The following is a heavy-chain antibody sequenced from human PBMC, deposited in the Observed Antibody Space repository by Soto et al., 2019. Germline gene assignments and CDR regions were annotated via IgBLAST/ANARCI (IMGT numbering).Heavy chain of an antibody. V-gene: IGHV3-74*01. CDR1: ECNFISYG. J-gene: IGHJ6*02. CDR2: INSDGSST. CDR3: ARDGGYSYGPYYGMDV. Sequence: ASECNFISYGAPLVRQDPGKGLVWVSRINSDGSSTSYADSVKGRFTISRDNAKNTLYLQMNSLRAEDTAVYYCARDGGYSYGPYYGMDVWGQGTTVTV. D-gene: IGHD5-18*01.